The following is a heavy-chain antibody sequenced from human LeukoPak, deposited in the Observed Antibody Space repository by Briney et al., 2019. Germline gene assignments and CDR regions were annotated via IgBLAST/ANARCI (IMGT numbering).Heavy chain of an antibody. CDR3: ARIVATISSVNWFDP. J-gene: IGHJ5*02. V-gene: IGHV5-51*01. CDR1: GYSFTSYW. D-gene: IGHD5-12*01. CDR2: IYPGDSDT. Sequence: RGESLKISCKGSGYSFTSYWIGWVRQMPGKGLEWMGIIYPGDSDTRYSPSFQGQVTISADKSISTAYLQWSSLKASDTAMYYCARIVATISSVNWFDPWGQGTLVTVSS.